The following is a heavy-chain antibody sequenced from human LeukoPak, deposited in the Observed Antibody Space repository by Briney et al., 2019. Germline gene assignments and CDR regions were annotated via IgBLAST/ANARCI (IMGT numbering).Heavy chain of an antibody. CDR2: IYHSGSI. V-gene: IGHV4-38-2*02. D-gene: IGHD2-15*01. CDR1: GFTFSDYY. J-gene: IGHJ6*02. CDR3: ARDCSGGSCYYYYYGMDV. Sequence: GSLRLSCAASGFTFSDYYMSWIRQAPGKGLEWIGSIYHSGSIYYNPSLKSRVTISVDKSKNQFSLKLSSVTAADTAVYYCARDCSGGSCYYYYYGMDVWGQGTTVTVSS.